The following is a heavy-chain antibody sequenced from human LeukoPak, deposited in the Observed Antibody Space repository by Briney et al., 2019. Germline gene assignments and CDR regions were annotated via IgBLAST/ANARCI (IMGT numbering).Heavy chain of an antibody. V-gene: IGHV3-7*01. D-gene: IGHD3-10*01. Sequence: GGSLRLSCAASGFTFSSYWMTWVRQAPGKGLEWVANIKQGGSEKYYVDSVKGRFTISRDNAENSLYLQMNSLRAEDTAVYYCARVRGSFYFDYWGQGALVTVSS. CDR3: ARVRGSFYFDY. CDR1: GFTFSSYW. J-gene: IGHJ4*02. CDR2: IKQGGSEK.